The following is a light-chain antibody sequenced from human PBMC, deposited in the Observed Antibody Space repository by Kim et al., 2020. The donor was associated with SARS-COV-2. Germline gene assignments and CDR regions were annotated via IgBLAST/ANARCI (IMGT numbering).Light chain of an antibody. CDR2: VNSDGSH. CDR1: SGHTNYA. Sequence: QPVLTQSPSASASLGASVKLTCTLSSGHTNYAIAWHQQQPEKGPRYLMTVNSDGSHSKGGGIPDRFSGSSSGAERYLSISSLQSEDEADYYCQTWGPGTRVFGGGTKLTVL. V-gene: IGLV4-69*02. CDR3: QTWGPGTRV. J-gene: IGLJ3*02.